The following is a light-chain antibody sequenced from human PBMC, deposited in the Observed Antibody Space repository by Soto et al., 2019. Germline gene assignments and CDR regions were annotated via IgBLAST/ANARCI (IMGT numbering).Light chain of an antibody. CDR1: QSVSSTY. V-gene: IGKV3-20*01. CDR3: QQYGSSPPGYT. Sequence: EIVLTQSPGTLSLSPGERATLSCRASQSVSSTYLAWYQLKPGQAPRLLLYGTSNRATGIPDRFSGSGSGTDFTLTSSDLEPEDFAVYYCQQYGSSPPGYTFAQGTKLEL. CDR2: GTS. J-gene: IGKJ2*01.